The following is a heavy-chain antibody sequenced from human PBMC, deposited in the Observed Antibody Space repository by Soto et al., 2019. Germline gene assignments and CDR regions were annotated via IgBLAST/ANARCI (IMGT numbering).Heavy chain of an antibody. V-gene: IGHV1-18*01. CDR1: GYTFTSYA. D-gene: IGHD1-26*01. CDR3: ATVVGAVPY. J-gene: IGHJ4*02. Sequence: ASVKVSCKTSGYTFTSYAISWVRQAPGQGLEWMGWLSAYNGNTNYAQNLQGRVTVTTDTSTDTAYMELRSLRSDDTAVYYCATVVGAVPYWGQGTQVTVYS. CDR2: LSAYNGNT.